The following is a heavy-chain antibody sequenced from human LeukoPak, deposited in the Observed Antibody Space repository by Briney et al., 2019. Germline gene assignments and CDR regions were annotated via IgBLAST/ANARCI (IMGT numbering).Heavy chain of an antibody. V-gene: IGHV1-46*01. D-gene: IGHD6-19*01. Sequence: ASVKVPCKASGYTFTSYSMHWVRQAPGQGLEWMGIINPNGGGTSYAQKLQGRATMTRDTSTSTVYMELSSLRSEDTAVYYCARERDSSGWYHFDYWGQGTLVTVSS. CDR2: INPNGGGT. J-gene: IGHJ4*02. CDR1: GYTFTSYS. CDR3: ARERDSSGWYHFDY.